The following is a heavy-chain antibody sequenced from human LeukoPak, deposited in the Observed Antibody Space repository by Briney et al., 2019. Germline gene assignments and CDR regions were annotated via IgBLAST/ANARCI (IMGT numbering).Heavy chain of an antibody. CDR1: GGSISSYY. D-gene: IGHD6-13*01. J-gene: IGHJ4*02. Sequence: PSETLSLTGTVSGGSISSYYWSWIRQPPGKGLEWIGYIYYSGTTNYNPSLKSRVTISVDTSKNQFSLKLSSVTAADTAVYYCARGVYIAAAQYAYWGQGTLVTVSS. CDR3: ARGVYIAAAQYAY. CDR2: IYYSGTT. V-gene: IGHV4-59*01.